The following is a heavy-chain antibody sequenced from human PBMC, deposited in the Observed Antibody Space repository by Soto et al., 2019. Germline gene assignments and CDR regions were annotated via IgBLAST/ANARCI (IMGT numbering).Heavy chain of an antibody. CDR1: GYTLTSYS. Sequence: GASVKVSCKASGYTLTSYSMHWVRQAPGQGLEWMGIINPSDRSTSYAQKYQGRVTVTRDMSTSTVYMELSSLRSEDTAVYYCARETVPYYYDSSGYPGCVDYGG. J-gene: IGHJ4*01. D-gene: IGHD3-22*01. V-gene: IGHV1-46*01. CDR3: ARETVPYYYDSSGYPGCVDY. CDR2: INPSDRST.